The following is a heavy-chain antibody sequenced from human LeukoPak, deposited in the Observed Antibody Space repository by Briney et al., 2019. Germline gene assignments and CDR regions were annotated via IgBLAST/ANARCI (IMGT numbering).Heavy chain of an antibody. D-gene: IGHD6-19*01. V-gene: IGHV4-31*03. J-gene: IGHJ5*02. Sequence: SETLSLTCTVSGGSISSGGYYWSWIRQHPGKGLEWIGYVYYSGNTHYNPSLRSRVTISVDTSKNQFSLKVNSVTAADTAVYYCARVVVAGVRNWFDPWGQGTLVTVSS. CDR1: GGSISSGGYY. CDR2: VYYSGNT. CDR3: ARVVVAGVRNWFDP.